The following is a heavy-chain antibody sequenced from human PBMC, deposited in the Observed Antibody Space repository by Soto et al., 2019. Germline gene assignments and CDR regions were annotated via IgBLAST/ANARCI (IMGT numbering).Heavy chain of an antibody. CDR2: TSYAGSNN. Sequence: QVPLVESGGGVVQPGTSLRLSCVGSGFTFRRYVIHWVRQAPGKGLEWVALTSYAGSNNFYGDSVKGRFTISRHNSRNTVELQMDSLRFEDTALYYCARWGTTGGLDVWGQGTLVSVSS. J-gene: IGHJ4*02. V-gene: IGHV3-33*05. CDR3: ARWGTTGGLDV. CDR1: GFTFRRYV. D-gene: IGHD3-16*01.